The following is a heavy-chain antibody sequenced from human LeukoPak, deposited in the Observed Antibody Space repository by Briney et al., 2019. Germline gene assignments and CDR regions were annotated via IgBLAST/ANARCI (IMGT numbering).Heavy chain of an antibody. V-gene: IGHV3-23*01. CDR1: GFTFNNYA. D-gene: IGHD2/OR15-2a*01. Sequence: GGSLRLSCAASGFTFNNYAMNWVRQGPGEGLEWVSAISGTGGSTYYADSVKGRFTISRDNSENTLSLQMNSLRADDTAIYYCAKSCNSGNCYYNYWGQGTLVTVSS. CDR2: ISGTGGST. CDR3: AKSCNSGNCYYNY. J-gene: IGHJ4*02.